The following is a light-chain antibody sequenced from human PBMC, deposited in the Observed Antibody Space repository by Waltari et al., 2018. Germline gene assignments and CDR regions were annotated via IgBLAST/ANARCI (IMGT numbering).Light chain of an antibody. CDR1: SSNIGSNY. CDR2: RNN. V-gene: IGLV1-47*01. Sequence: QSVLTQPPSASGTPGQRVTISCSGSSSNIGSNYVYWYQQLPGTAPKLLIHRNNQRPSGVPDRFSGSKSGTSASLAISGLRSEDEADYYCAAWDDSLFWVFGGGTKLTVL. CDR3: AAWDDSLFWV. J-gene: IGLJ3*02.